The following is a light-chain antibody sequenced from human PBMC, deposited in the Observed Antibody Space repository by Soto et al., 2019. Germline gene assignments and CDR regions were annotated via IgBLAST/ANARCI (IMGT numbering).Light chain of an antibody. CDR3: SSYTSDSSYV. CDR1: SSDVGLYDY. V-gene: IGLV2-14*01. J-gene: IGLJ1*01. CDR2: AVS. Sequence: QSVLTQPASVSWSPGQSITISCTGTSSDVGLYDYVSWYQQHPGKAPQLMIYAVSNRPSGVSNRFSASKSGNTASPFISGLQAEDEADYYCSSYTSDSSYVFGSGTKVTVL.